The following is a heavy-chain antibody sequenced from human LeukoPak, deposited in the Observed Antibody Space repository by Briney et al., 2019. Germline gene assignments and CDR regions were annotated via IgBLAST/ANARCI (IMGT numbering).Heavy chain of an antibody. CDR3: ARGSPIVAMIQQSTGDHYFDF. CDR1: RVNFNGYY. V-gene: IGHV4-34*01. Sequence: SETLSVTCAVYRVNFNGYYWNWIRQSPGKGLEWIGEIDHSGNTHYNPSLKSRLNIPVDKSKNQFSLKMNSVTAEDTAIYFCARGSPIVAMIQQSTGDHYFDFWGRGTLVTVSS. CDR2: IDHSGNT. D-gene: IGHD7-27*01. J-gene: IGHJ4*02.